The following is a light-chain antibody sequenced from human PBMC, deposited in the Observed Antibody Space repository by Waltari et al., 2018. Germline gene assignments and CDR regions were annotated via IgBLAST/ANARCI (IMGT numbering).Light chain of an antibody. Sequence: QSVLTQTPSVSEAPRQRVTISCSGSRSNIGNNPLNWYQQVPGKAPKLLVFADDLLPSGVSDRFSGSKSGTSASLAISGLRSEDEGVYFCAAWDDSLKGVLFGGGTKLTVL. V-gene: IGLV1-36*01. CDR2: ADD. CDR3: AAWDDSLKGVL. CDR1: RSNIGNNP. J-gene: IGLJ2*01.